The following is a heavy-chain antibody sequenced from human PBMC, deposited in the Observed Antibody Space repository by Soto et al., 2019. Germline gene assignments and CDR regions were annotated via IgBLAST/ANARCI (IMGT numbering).Heavy chain of an antibody. CDR3: ARDLGSGKPYYYYAMDV. CDR1: GFIFSKYG. D-gene: IGHD3-10*01. J-gene: IGHJ6*02. V-gene: IGHV3-30*03. CDR2: ISYDGSNK. Sequence: QVQLVESGGGVVQPGRSLRLSCAASGFIFSKYGMHWVRQAPGKGLEWVAVISYDGSNKYYAESVKGRFIISRDKSENTLYLKMNNLRAEETALYYCARDLGSGKPYYYYAMDVWGQGTTVTVSS.